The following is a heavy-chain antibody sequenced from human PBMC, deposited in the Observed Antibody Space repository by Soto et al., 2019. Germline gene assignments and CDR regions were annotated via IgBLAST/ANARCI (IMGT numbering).Heavy chain of an antibody. D-gene: IGHD1-26*01. CDR3: AKDGGSRTLDP. V-gene: IGHV3-30*18. J-gene: IGHJ5*02. CDR1: GFTFSSYG. CDR2: ISYDGSNK. Sequence: LRLSCAASGFTFSSYGMHWVRQAPGKGLEWVAVISYDGSNKYYADSVKGRFTISRDNSKNTLYLQMNSLRAEDTAVYYCAKDGGSRTLDPWGQGTLVTVSS.